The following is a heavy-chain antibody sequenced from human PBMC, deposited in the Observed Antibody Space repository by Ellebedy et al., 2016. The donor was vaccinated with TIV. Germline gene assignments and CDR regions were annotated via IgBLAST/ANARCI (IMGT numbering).Heavy chain of an antibody. V-gene: IGHV1-46*01. J-gene: IGHJ6*02. D-gene: IGHD1-26*01. Sequence: ASVKVSCXASGYTFTSYYMHWVRQAPGQGLEWMGIINPSGGSTNYAQKFQGRVTMTRDTSTSTVYMKLSSLRSEDTAVYYCARRSGLYYYYGMDVWGQGTTVTVSS. CDR2: INPSGGST. CDR3: ARRSGLYYYYGMDV. CDR1: GYTFTSYY.